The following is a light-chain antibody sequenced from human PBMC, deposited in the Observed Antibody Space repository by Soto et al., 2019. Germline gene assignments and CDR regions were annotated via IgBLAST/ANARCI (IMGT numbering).Light chain of an antibody. V-gene: IGKV1-5*01. Sequence: DIQMTQSPSTLSAFVGDRVTITCRASQSISSWLAWYHQKPGKAPKLLIYDASSVESGVPSRLSGSGSGTEFTLTISSLQPDDFATYYCQHYYIYPWMFGQGTKV. J-gene: IGKJ1*01. CDR3: QHYYIYPWM. CDR2: DAS. CDR1: QSISSW.